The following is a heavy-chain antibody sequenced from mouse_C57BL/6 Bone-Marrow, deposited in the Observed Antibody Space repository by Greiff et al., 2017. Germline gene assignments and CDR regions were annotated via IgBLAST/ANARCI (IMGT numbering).Heavy chain of an antibody. CDR3: ATYYYGSSGYFDV. D-gene: IGHD1-1*01. CDR1: GYAFTNYL. V-gene: IGHV1-54*01. Sequence: VQVVESGAELVRPGTSVKVSCKASGYAFTNYLIEWVKQRPGQGLEWIGVINPGSGGTNYNEKFKGKATLTADKSSSTAYMHLSSLTSVDSAVYFCATYYYGSSGYFDVWGTGTTVTVSS. J-gene: IGHJ1*03. CDR2: INPGSGGT.